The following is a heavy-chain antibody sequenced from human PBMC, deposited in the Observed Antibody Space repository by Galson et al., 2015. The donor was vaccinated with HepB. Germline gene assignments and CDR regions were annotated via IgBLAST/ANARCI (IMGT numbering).Heavy chain of an antibody. CDR3: ARRVWGGEGMDV. J-gene: IGHJ6*02. V-gene: IGHV1-3*01. CDR2: INAGNGNT. CDR1: GYTFTSYA. Sequence: SVKVSCKASGYTFTSYAMNWVRQAPGQGLEWMGWINAGNGNTKYSQNFQGRVTITRDTSASTAYMELSSLRSEDTAVYYCARRVWGGEGMDVWGQGTAVTVSS. D-gene: IGHD2-21*01.